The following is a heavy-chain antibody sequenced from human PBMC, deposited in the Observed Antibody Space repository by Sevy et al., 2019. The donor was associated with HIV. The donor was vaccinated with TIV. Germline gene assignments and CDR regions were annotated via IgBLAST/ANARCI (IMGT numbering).Heavy chain of an antibody. CDR3: TTDGGGYNYGYSFDY. Sequence: GGSLRLSCAASAFTFSNAWMNWVRQAPGKGLEWVGRIKSKTDGGTTDYAAPVKGKFTISRDESKNTLYPQMNSLKTEDTAVYYCTTDGGGYNYGYSFDYWGQGTLVTVSS. CDR1: AFTFSNAW. D-gene: IGHD5-18*01. CDR2: IKSKTDGGTT. J-gene: IGHJ4*02. V-gene: IGHV3-15*07.